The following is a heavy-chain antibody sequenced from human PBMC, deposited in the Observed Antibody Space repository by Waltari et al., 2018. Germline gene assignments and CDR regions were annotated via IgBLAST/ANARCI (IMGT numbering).Heavy chain of an antibody. CDR2: IFHTGKT. J-gene: IGHJ2*01. D-gene: IGHD3-3*01. CDR1: GDSIRGHNAY. CDR3: VKTFNEYNSPRFFDF. V-gene: IGHV4-39*01. Sequence: QVHPQESGPGLVKPSETLSLTCTVPGDSIRGHNAYWGWIRQPPGKGLEWIGSIFHTGKTVDNPSLKSRVTISVDTSKNQFSLKLSSVTGADTAVYYCVKTFNEYNSPRFFDFWGRGILVTVSS.